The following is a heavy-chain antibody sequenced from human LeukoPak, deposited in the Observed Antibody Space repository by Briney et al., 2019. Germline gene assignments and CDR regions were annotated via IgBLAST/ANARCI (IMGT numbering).Heavy chain of an antibody. CDR2: IYTRGST. CDR1: GGSTSSYY. Sequence: SETLSLTCTVSGGSTSSYYWSWIRQPAGKGLEWIGRIYTRGSTNYNPSLKSRVTMSVDTSKNQFSLNLTSVTAADTAVYYCARASTIFGHFAYWGRGTLVTVSS. D-gene: IGHD3-3*01. J-gene: IGHJ4*02. V-gene: IGHV4-4*07. CDR3: ARASTIFGHFAY.